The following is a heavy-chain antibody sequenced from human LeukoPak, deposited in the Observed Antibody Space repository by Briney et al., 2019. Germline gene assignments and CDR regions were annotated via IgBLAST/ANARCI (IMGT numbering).Heavy chain of an antibody. CDR3: GRXXXXXXXSGGYCPYYYFDY. D-gene: IGHD2-21*02. V-gene: IGHV1-2*02. Sequence: KVSCKASGYTFTGYYMHWVRQAPGQGLEWMGWINPNSGGTNYAQKFQGRVTMTRDTSISTAYMELSRLRSDDTAVYYCGRXXXXXXXSGGYCPYYYFDYWGQGTLVTVSS. J-gene: IGHJ4*02. CDR1: GYTFTGYY. CDR2: INPNSGGT.